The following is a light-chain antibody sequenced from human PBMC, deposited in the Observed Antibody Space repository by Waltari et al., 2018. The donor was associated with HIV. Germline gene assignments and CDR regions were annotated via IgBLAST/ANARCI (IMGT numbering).Light chain of an antibody. CDR3: QAWDNSIGL. CDR2: EDS. CDR1: KLVDKY. J-gene: IGLJ3*02. V-gene: IGLV3-1*01. Sequence: SYELTQSPSVSVSPGQTASIPCSGHKLVDKYVSWYQQRPGQPPKLVLYEDSKRPSGIPERFSGSNSWNTATLTISGTQPMDEADYYCQAWDNSIGLFGGGTKLTVL.